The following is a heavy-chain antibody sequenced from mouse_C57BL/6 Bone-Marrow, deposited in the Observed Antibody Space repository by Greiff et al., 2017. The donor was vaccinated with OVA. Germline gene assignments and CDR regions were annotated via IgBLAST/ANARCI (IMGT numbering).Heavy chain of an antibody. CDR2: ISSGGSYT. CDR1: GFTFSSYG. CDR3: ARPSLYYFDY. J-gene: IGHJ2*01. V-gene: IGHV5-6*01. Sequence: EVQVVESGGDLVKPGGSLKLSCAASGFTFSSYGMSWVRQTPDKRLEWVATISSGGSYTYYPDSVKGRFTISRDNAKNTLYLQMSSLKSEDTAMYYCARPSLYYFDYWGQGTTLTVSS.